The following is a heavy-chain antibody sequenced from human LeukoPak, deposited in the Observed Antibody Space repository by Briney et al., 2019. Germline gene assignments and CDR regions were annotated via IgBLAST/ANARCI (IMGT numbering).Heavy chain of an antibody. V-gene: IGHV3-30*03. J-gene: IGHJ4*02. Sequence: GGSLRLSCAASGFTFSSYGMHWVRHAPGKGLEWVAVISYDGSNKYYADSVKGRFTISRDNSKNTLYLQMNSLRAEDTAVYYCARVPLHPLRTNGVQPTSWGQGTLVTVSS. CDR2: ISYDGSNK. CDR3: ARVPLHPLRTNGVQPTS. D-gene: IGHD2-8*01. CDR1: GFTFSSYG.